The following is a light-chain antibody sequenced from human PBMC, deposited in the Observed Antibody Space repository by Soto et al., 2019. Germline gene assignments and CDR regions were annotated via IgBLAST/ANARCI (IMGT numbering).Light chain of an antibody. CDR3: SSYTGSNTVL. V-gene: IGLV2-14*01. J-gene: IGLJ2*01. Sequence: QSALTQPASVSGSPGQSITISCTGTSTDVGGYNYVSWYQRHPGKAPKLMIYDVSDRPSGVSNRFSGSKSGNTASLTISGLQAEDEADYYCSSYTGSNTVLFGGGTKLTVL. CDR1: STDVGGYNY. CDR2: DVS.